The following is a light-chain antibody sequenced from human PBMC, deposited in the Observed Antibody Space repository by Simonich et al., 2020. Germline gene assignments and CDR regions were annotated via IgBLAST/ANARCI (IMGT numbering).Light chain of an antibody. J-gene: IGLJ3*02. Sequence: SYELTQPPSVSVSPGQTDRITCSGDALPNQYAYWYQQKPGQAPVLVIYKDSGRPSGIPERFSGSSSGTTVTLTISGVQAEDEADYYCQSADSSGTYPEVFGGGTKLTVL. CDR2: KDS. CDR1: ALPNQY. CDR3: QSADSSGTYPEV. V-gene: IGLV3-25*03.